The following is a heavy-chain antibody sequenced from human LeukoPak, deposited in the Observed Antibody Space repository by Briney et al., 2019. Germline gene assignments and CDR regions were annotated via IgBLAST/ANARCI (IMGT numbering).Heavy chain of an antibody. Sequence: GSLRLSCAASRFTFSNYVMHWVRQAPGKGLEWVAVISYDGSDKYYADSVKGRFTISRDNSKNTLYLQMNSLRAEDTAVYYCAKDPRRYSRTGGYFDYWGQGTLVTVSP. D-gene: IGHD6-13*01. V-gene: IGHV3-30*18. CDR3: AKDPRRYSRTGGYFDY. CDR1: RFTFSNYV. CDR2: ISYDGSDK. J-gene: IGHJ4*02.